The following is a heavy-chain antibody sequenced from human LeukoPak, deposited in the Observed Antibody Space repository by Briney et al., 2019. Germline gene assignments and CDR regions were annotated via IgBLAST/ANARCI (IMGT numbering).Heavy chain of an antibody. J-gene: IGHJ3*02. CDR1: GFTFSSYS. Sequence: GGSQRLSCAASGFTFSSYSMNWVRQAPGKGLEWVGRIKSKTDGGTTDYAAPVKGRFTISRDDSKNTLYLQMNSLKTEDTAVYYCTTTDYYDSSGYEEEDAFDIWGQGTMVTVSS. CDR3: TTTDYYDSSGYEEEDAFDI. CDR2: IKSKTDGGTT. V-gene: IGHV3-15*01. D-gene: IGHD3-22*01.